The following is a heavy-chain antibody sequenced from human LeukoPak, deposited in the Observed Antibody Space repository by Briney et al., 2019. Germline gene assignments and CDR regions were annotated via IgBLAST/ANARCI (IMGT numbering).Heavy chain of an antibody. CDR3: ARGGGMVRGVNAFDI. D-gene: IGHD3-10*01. CDR2: INSAGSNT. J-gene: IGHJ3*02. V-gene: IGHV3-74*01. Sequence: PGGSLRLSCTASGFTFSSYWMHWVRQVPGKGLVWVSHINSAGSNTNYADSVKGRFTISRDNAKNTLYLQMNSLRAEDTAVYYCARGGGMVRGVNAFDIWGQGTMVTVSS. CDR1: GFTFSSYW.